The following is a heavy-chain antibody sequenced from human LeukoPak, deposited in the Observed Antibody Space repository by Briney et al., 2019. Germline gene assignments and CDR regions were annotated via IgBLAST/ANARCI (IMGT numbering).Heavy chain of an antibody. CDR1: GFTFSSYA. J-gene: IGHJ3*02. CDR3: AKDQGGWRRLDAFDI. D-gene: IGHD6-19*01. V-gene: IGHV3-23*01. Sequence: PGGSLRLSCAASGFTFSSYAMSWVRQAPGKGLEWVSAISGSGGSTYYADSVKGRSTISRDNSKNTLYLQMNSLRAEDTAVYYCAKDQGGWRRLDAFDIWGQGTMVTVSS. CDR2: ISGSGGST.